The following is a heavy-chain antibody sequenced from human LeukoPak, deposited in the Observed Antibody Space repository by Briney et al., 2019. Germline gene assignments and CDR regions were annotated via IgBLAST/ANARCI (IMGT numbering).Heavy chain of an antibody. CDR1: GFTFSSYA. Sequence: PGGSLRLSCAASGFTFSSYAVSWVRQAPGKGVEWVSSISSSGDNTYYADSVKDRFSISRDNSKTTVSLQMNSLRAEDTAVYYCAKGRGTAVTSAANYWGQGTLVTVSS. V-gene: IGHV3-23*01. J-gene: IGHJ4*02. CDR3: AKGRGTAVTSAANY. D-gene: IGHD4-17*01. CDR2: ISSSGDNT.